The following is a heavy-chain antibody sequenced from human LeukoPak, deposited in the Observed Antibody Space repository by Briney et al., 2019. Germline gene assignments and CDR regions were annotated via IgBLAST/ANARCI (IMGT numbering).Heavy chain of an antibody. CDR2: IYPGDSDT. D-gene: IGHD3-22*01. V-gene: IGHV5-51*01. CDR1: GYSFTSYW. CDR3: ARRRTYYYDSSGYYYYYYYMDV. Sequence: GESLKTSCKGSGYSFTSYWIGWVRQMPGKGLEWMGIIYPGDSDTRYSPSFQGQVTISADKSISTAYLQWSSLKASDTAMYYCARRRTYYYDSSGYYYYYYYMDVWGKGTTVTVSS. J-gene: IGHJ6*03.